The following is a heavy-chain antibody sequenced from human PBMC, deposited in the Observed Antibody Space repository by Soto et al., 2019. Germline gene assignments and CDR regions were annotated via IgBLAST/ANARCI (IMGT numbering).Heavy chain of an antibody. V-gene: IGHV4-4*02. Sequence: PSETLSLTCAVSGGSINSNHWWSWVRQPPGKGLEWIGEIYHGGSTNYNPSLKSRVTISVDKSNNQFSLKLNSVTAADTAVYYSARELKAEEALGYYYGMDVWGQGTTVTVSS. D-gene: IGHD3-16*02. CDR2: IYHGGST. CDR3: ARELKAEEALGYYYGMDV. J-gene: IGHJ6*02. CDR1: GGSINSNHW.